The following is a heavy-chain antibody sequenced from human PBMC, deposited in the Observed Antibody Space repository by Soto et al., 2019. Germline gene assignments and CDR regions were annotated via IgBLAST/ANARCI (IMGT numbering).Heavy chain of an antibody. J-gene: IGHJ5*02. CDR2: IYYSGST. CDR1: GGSISSSSYY. D-gene: IGHD1-26*01. Sequence: DTLSLTCTVSGGSISSSSYYWGWIRQPPGKGLEWIGSIYYSGSTYYNPSLKSRVTISVDTSKNQFSLKLSSVTAADTAVYYCARRVAVATIVGATRSGGWFDPWGQGTLVTVS. CDR3: ARRVAVATIVGATRSGGWFDP. V-gene: IGHV4-39*01.